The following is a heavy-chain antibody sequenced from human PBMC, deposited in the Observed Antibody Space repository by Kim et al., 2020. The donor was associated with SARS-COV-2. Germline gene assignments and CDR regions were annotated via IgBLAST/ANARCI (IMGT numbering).Heavy chain of an antibody. Sequence: SETLSLTCTVSGYSISSGYYWGWIRQPPGKGLEWIGSIYHSGSTYYNPSLKSRVTISVDTSKNQFSLKLSSVTAADTAVYYCARVGDPPVGFYGGNSDLGYFDYWGQGTLVTVSS. CDR2: IYHSGST. CDR1: GYSISSGYY. CDR3: ARVGDPPVGFYGGNSDLGYFDY. D-gene: IGHD4-17*01. V-gene: IGHV4-38-2*02. J-gene: IGHJ4*02.